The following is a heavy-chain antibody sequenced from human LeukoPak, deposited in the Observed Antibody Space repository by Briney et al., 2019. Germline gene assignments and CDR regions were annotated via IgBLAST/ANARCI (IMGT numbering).Heavy chain of an antibody. J-gene: IGHJ4*02. CDR2: IIPIFGKA. D-gene: IGHD3-10*01. Sequence: ASVKVSCKASGGTFSTYAVSWVRQAPGQGLEWMGGIIPIFGKADYAQKFQDRVTITADESTSTAYMELSSLRSEDTAVYYCARVERVSGIYSPKYYFDYGAQGPRVTVSS. CDR1: GGTFSTYA. V-gene: IGHV1-69*13. CDR3: ARVERVSGIYSPKYYFDY.